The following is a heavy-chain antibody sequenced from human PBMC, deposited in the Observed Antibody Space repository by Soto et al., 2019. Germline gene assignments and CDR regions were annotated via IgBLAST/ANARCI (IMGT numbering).Heavy chain of an antibody. CDR3: ARVLGMYSRSWPVDY. V-gene: IGHV3-48*02. CDR2: ISSSSSTI. D-gene: IGHD6-13*01. J-gene: IGHJ4*02. Sequence: EVQLVESGGGLVQPGGSLRLSCAASGFTFSSYSMNWVRQAPGKGLEWVSYISSSSSTIYYADSVKGRFTISRDNAKNSLYLQMNSLRDEDTAVYYCARVLGMYSRSWPVDYWGQGTLVTVSS. CDR1: GFTFSSYS.